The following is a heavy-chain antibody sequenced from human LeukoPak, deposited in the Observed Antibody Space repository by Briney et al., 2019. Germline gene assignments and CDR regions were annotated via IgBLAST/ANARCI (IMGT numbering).Heavy chain of an antibody. D-gene: IGHD2-8*01. CDR2: MNPNSGNT. J-gene: IGHJ4*02. CDR1: GYTFTSYD. CDR3: ARTGVGYCTNGVCYEVDY. Sequence: ASVEVSCKASGYTFTSYDINWVRQATGQGLEWMGWMNPNSGNTVYAQKFQGRVTMTRNTSISTAYMELSSLRSEDTAVYYCARTGVGYCTNGVCYEVDYWGQGTLVTVSS. V-gene: IGHV1-8*01.